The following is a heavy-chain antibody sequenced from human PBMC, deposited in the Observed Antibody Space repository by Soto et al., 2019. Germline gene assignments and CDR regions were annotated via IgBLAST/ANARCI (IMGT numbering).Heavy chain of an antibody. J-gene: IGHJ3*02. CDR3: ARDYYDSSDRWAFDI. CDR2: ISSSSSYI. CDR1: GFTFSSYS. D-gene: IGHD3-22*01. Sequence: GGSLRLSCAASGFTFSSYSMNWVRQAPGKGLEWVSSISSSSSYIYYADSVKGRFAISRDNAKNSLYLQRNSLRAEDTAVYYCARDYYDSSDRWAFDIWGQGTMVTVSS. V-gene: IGHV3-21*01.